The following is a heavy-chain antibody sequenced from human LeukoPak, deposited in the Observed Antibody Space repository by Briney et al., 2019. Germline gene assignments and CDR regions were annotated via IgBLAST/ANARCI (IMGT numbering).Heavy chain of an antibody. J-gene: IGHJ4*02. D-gene: IGHD4-17*01. CDR1: GFTFSSYA. CDR2: ISGSGGSP. Sequence: GGSLRLSCAASGFTFSSYAMSWVRQAPGKGLEWVSAISGSGGSPYYADSVKGRFTISRDNSKNTLYLQMNSLRAEDTAVYYCAKLPNSKVTTYYFDYWGQGTLVTVSS. CDR3: AKLPNSKVTTYYFDY. V-gene: IGHV3-23*01.